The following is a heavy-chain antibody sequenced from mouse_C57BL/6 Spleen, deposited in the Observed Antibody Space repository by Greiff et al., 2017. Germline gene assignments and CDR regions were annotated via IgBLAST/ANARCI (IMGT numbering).Heavy chain of an antibody. Sequence: VQLQQSGAELVKPGASVKLSCKASGYTFTSYWMHWVKQRPGRGLGWIGRIDPNGAGTKYNEKFKSKATLTVDKPTSTAYMQLSSLTSEDSAVYYGERDWDDYWYFDVWGTGPTVTVSS. CDR2: IDPNGAGT. CDR1: GYTFTSYW. V-gene: IGHV1-72*01. J-gene: IGHJ1*03. CDR3: ERDWDDYWYFDV. D-gene: IGHD4-1*01.